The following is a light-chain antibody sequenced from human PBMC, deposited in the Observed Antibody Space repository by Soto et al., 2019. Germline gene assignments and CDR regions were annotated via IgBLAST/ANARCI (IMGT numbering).Light chain of an antibody. CDR2: DVD. V-gene: IGLV2-11*02. CDR1: SSDVGGYNY. J-gene: IGLJ1*01. CDR3: CSNAGSYPFV. Sequence: QSALTQPRSVSGSPAQSFTISCTGTSSDVGGYNYVSWYQHHTGKAPKLMIYDVDKRPSGVPGRFSGSKSGNTASLTISGLQAEDEADYYCCSNAGSYPFVFGTGAKVTVL.